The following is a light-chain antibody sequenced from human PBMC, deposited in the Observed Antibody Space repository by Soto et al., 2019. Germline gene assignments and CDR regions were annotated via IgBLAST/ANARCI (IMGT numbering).Light chain of an antibody. CDR2: GAS. J-gene: IGKJ5*01. V-gene: IGKV3D-15*01. CDR3: QQYNNWPPIT. Sequence: EIVLTQSPVTLSLSPGERATLSCRASQSVSNNYLAWYQQKPGQAPRLLIYGASGRATGIPDRFSGSGSGTEFTLTISSLQSEDFAVYNCQQYNNWPPITFGQATRLEIK. CDR1: QSVSNN.